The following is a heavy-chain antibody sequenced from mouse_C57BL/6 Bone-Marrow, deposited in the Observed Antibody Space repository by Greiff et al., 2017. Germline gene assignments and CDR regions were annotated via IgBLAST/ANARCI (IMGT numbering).Heavy chain of an antibody. Sequence: QVQLKQPGAELVKPGASVKLSCKASGYTFTSYWMHWVKQRPGQGLEWIGMIHPNSGSTNYNEKFKSKATLTVDKSSSTAYMQLSSLTSEDSAVYYCAREDYYGSPWYFDVWGTGTTVTVSS. CDR2: IHPNSGST. J-gene: IGHJ1*03. D-gene: IGHD1-1*01. V-gene: IGHV1-64*01. CDR3: AREDYYGSPWYFDV. CDR1: GYTFTSYW.